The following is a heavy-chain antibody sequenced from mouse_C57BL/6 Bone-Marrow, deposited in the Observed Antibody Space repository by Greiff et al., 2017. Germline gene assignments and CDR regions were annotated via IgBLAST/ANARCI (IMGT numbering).Heavy chain of an antibody. J-gene: IGHJ3*01. D-gene: IGHD4-1*02. CDR3: ASNWDWFAY. CDR2: IDPSDSYT. V-gene: IGHV1-50*01. Sequence: QVQLQQPGAELVKPGASVKLSCKASGYTFTSYWMQWVKQRPGQGLEWIGEIDPSDSYTNYNQKFKGKATLTVDTSSSTAYMQLSSLTSEDSAVYDGASNWDWFAYWGQGTLVTVSA. CDR1: GYTFTSYW.